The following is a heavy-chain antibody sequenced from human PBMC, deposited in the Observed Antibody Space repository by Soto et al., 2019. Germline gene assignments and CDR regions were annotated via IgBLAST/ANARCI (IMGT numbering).Heavy chain of an antibody. CDR3: ARWHYGSGHIPPRRWFDP. Sequence: VGSLRLSCAASGFTFSDYYMSWIRQAPGKGLEWVSYISSSSSYTNYADSVKGRFTISRGNAKNSLYLQMNSLRAEDTAVYYCARWHYGSGHIPPRRWFDPWGQGTLVTVSS. CDR2: ISSSSSYT. V-gene: IGHV3-11*03. CDR1: GFTFSDYY. J-gene: IGHJ5*02. D-gene: IGHD3-10*01.